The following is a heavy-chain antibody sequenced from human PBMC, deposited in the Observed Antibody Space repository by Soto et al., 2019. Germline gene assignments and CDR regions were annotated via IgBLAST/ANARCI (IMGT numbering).Heavy chain of an antibody. V-gene: IGHV4-59*08. CDR1: GGSISSYY. J-gene: IGHJ4*02. CDR2: IYYSGGT. CDR3: ARRWGTTFDY. D-gene: IGHD3-16*01. Sequence: PSETLSLTCTVSGGSISSYYWSWIRQPPGKGLEWIGYIYYSGGTNYNPSLKSRVTISVDTSKNQFSLKLSSVTAAGTAVYYCARRWGTTFDYWGQGTLVTVSS.